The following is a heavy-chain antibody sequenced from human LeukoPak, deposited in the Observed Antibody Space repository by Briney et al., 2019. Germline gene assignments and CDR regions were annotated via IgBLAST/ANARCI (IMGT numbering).Heavy chain of an antibody. J-gene: IGHJ4*02. CDR3: TWLFNDY. CDR2: IKSKSDGGTA. CDR1: GFTFSSYW. Sequence: GGSLRLSCVASGFTFSSYWMTWVRQAPGKGLECVGRIKSKSDGGTADYAAPVEGRFTISRDDSKDTLYLQMNNLKTEDTAVYYCTWLFNDYWGQGTLVTVSS. V-gene: IGHV3-15*01. D-gene: IGHD6-19*01.